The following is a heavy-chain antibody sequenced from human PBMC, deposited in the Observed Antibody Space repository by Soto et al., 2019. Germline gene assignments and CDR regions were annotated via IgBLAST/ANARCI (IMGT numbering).Heavy chain of an antibody. D-gene: IGHD4-4*01. CDR1: GYTFTGYY. CDR3: ARGGYSNYVLRPVGPWGFDY. J-gene: IGHJ4*02. CDR2: INPNSGGT. V-gene: IGHV1-2*04. Sequence: GASVKFSCKASGYTFTGYYMHWVRQAPGQGLEWMGWINPNSGGTNYAQKFQGWVTMTRDTSISTAYMELSRLRSDDTAVYYCARGGYSNYVLRPVGPWGFDYWGQGTLVTVSS.